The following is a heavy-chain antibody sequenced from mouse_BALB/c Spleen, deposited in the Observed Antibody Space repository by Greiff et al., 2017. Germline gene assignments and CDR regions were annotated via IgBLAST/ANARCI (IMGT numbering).Heavy chain of an antibody. D-gene: IGHD2-2*01. J-gene: IGHJ3*01. CDR1: GYSITSDYA. CDR3: ARSGGYDGFAY. Sequence: VQLKESGPGLVKPSQSLSLTCTVTGYSITSDYAWNWIRQFPGNKLEWMGYISYSGSTSYNPSLKSRISITRDTSKNQFFLQLNSVTTEDTATYYCARSGGYDGFAYWGQGTLVTVSA. CDR2: ISYSGST. V-gene: IGHV3-2*02.